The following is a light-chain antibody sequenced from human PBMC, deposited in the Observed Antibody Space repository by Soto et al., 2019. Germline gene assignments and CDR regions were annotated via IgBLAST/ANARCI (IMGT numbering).Light chain of an antibody. Sequence: DVQMTQSPSILSASVGDRVTITCRASQSINTWLAWYHQKPGKAPNLLIYQTSRLESGVPSRFRGSGSGTEFTLTISALQPADFPTYFCQQYSSYSTFGQGTKVEIK. CDR3: QQYSSYST. J-gene: IGKJ1*01. CDR1: QSINTW. V-gene: IGKV1-5*03. CDR2: QTS.